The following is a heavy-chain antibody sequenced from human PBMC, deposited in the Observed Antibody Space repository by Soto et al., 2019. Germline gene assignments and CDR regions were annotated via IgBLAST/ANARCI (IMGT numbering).Heavy chain of an antibody. CDR2: IYYSGST. CDR1: GGSISSDY. D-gene: IGHD1-26*01. J-gene: IGHJ4*02. V-gene: IGHV4-59*01. Sequence: QVQLQESGPGLVKPSETLSLTCTVSGGSISSDYWSWIRQPPGKGLEWIGYIYYSGSTNYNPSLKSRVTISVDTSKNQFSLKLSSVTAADTAVYYCARTKYSGSYADYWGQGTLVTVSS. CDR3: ARTKYSGSYADY.